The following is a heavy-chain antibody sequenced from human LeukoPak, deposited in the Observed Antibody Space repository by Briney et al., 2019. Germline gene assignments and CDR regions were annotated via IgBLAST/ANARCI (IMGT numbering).Heavy chain of an antibody. V-gene: IGHV3-21*01. CDR1: GFTFNTYS. Sequence: GGSLRLSCAASGFTFNTYSMNWVRQAPGKGLEWVSSINSGSTYKYYADSVKDRFTVSRDNAKNSLYLQMNSLRAEDTAVYYCARGPYPDYWGQGTLVTVSS. CDR2: INSGSTYK. CDR3: ARGPYPDY. J-gene: IGHJ4*02.